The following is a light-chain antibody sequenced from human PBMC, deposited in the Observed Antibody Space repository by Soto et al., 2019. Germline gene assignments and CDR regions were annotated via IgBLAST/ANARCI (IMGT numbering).Light chain of an antibody. V-gene: IGKV3-20*01. CDR1: QSVTSNY. J-gene: IGKJ1*01. CDR2: GAS. CDR3: QQYETSPWT. Sequence: EIVLAQSPGTLSLSPGERATLSCGASQSVTSNYLAWYQQKPGQAPRLLIFGASTRATGIPDRFTGRGSGTDFTVTISRLEPEDFAVYYCQQYETSPWTFGQGTKVDIK.